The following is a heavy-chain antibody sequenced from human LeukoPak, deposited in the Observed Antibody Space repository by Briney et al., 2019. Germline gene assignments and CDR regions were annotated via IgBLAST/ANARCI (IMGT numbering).Heavy chain of an antibody. Sequence: AGGSLRLSCAASGFTFSSHGMSWVRQAPGKGLEWVSGIVGGAGGTYYADSVKGRFTISRDNSKSTLYIQMNSLRAEDTAVYYCARAKPKNMVRGLIMRRESRYYFDYWGQGTLVTVSS. J-gene: IGHJ4*02. D-gene: IGHD3-10*01. CDR1: GFTFSSHG. V-gene: IGHV3-23*01. CDR2: IVGGAGGT. CDR3: ARAKPKNMVRGLIMRRESRYYFDY.